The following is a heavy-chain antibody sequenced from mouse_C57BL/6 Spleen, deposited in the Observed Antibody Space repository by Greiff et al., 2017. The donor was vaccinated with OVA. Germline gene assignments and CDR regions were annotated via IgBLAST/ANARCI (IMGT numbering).Heavy chain of an antibody. CDR1: GYTFTSYW. J-gene: IGHJ1*03. Sequence: QVQLQQPGTELVKPGASVKLSCKASGYTFTSYWMHWVKQRPGQGLEWIGNINPSNGGTNYNEKFKSKATLTVDKSSSTAYMQLSSLTSEDSAVYYCARWVTTVVATRYFDVWGTGTTVTVSS. D-gene: IGHD1-1*01. CDR3: ARWVTTVVATRYFDV. V-gene: IGHV1-53*01. CDR2: INPSNGGT.